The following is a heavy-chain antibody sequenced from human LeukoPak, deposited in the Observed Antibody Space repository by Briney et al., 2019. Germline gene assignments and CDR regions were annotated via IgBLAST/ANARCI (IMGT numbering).Heavy chain of an antibody. CDR3: AKRDWLY. J-gene: IGHJ4*02. CDR2: ISGSGGST. CDR1: GFTFSSYA. V-gene: IGHV3-23*01. Sequence: GGSLRLSCAGSGFTFSSYAMRWVRQAPGKGLAGVSGISGSGGSTYYADSVKGRFTISRDNSKNTLYLQMNSLRAEDTAVYYCAKRDWLYWGQGTLVPVSS. D-gene: IGHD2-21*01.